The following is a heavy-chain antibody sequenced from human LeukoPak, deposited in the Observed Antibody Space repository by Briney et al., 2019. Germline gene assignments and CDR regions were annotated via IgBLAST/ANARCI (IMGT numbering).Heavy chain of an antibody. CDR1: GFTFSSYA. CDR2: ISVSGCST. CDR3: AKDREMATIIPADAFDI. V-gene: IGHV3-23*01. Sequence: PGGSLRLSCAASGFTFSSYAMSWVRQAPGKGLEWVSTISVSGCSTYYADSVKGLFTIFRDNTKNTLYLQKNRLRAEDTAVYYCAKDREMATIIPADAFDIWGQGTMVSVSS. J-gene: IGHJ3*02. D-gene: IGHD5-24*01.